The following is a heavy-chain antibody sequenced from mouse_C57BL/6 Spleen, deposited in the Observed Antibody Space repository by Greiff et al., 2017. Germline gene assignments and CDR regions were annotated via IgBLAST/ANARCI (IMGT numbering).Heavy chain of an antibody. CDR1: GFSLTSYG. CDR3: ARHGYYYGSSYDAMDY. CDR2: IWSDGST. Sequence: QVQLKQSGPGLVAPSQSLSITCTVSGFSLTSYGVHWVRQPPGKGLEWLVVIWSDGSTTYNSALKSRLSISKDNSKSQVFLKMNSLQTDDTAMYYCARHGYYYGSSYDAMDYWGQGTSVTVSS. V-gene: IGHV2-6-1*01. D-gene: IGHD1-1*01. J-gene: IGHJ4*01.